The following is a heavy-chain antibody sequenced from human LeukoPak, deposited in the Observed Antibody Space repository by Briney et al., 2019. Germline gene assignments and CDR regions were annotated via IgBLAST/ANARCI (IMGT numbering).Heavy chain of an antibody. J-gene: IGHJ6*03. Sequence: GGSLRLSCAASGFTFSSYSMNWVRQAPGKGLEWVSYISSSSSTIYYADSVKGRFTISRDNAKNSLYLQMNGLRAEDTAVYYCARASAVVAASFSGYYYYMDVWGKGTTVTVSS. CDR2: ISSSSSTI. CDR1: GFTFSSYS. V-gene: IGHV3-48*01. D-gene: IGHD2-15*01. CDR3: ARASAVVAASFSGYYYYMDV.